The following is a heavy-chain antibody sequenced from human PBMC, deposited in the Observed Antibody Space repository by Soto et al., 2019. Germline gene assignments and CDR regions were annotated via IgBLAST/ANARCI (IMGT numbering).Heavy chain of an antibody. CDR2: IYYSGST. J-gene: IGHJ6*02. V-gene: IGHV4-61*01. CDR1: GGSISSSSYY. CDR3: ARDVAVAYYYGMDV. D-gene: IGHD6-19*01. Sequence: SETLSLTCTVSGGSISSSSYYWGWIRQPPGKGLEWIGNIYYSGSTNYNPSLKSRVTISVDTSKNQFSLKLSSVTAADTAVYYCARDVAVAYYYGMDVWGQGTTVTVSS.